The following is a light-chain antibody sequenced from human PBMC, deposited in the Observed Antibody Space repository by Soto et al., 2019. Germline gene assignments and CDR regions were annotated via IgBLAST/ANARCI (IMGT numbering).Light chain of an antibody. CDR2: EVT. Sequence: QSALTQPASVSGSPGQSITISCTGTSSDVGNYKYVSWYQFHPGRAPKLVIFEVTNRASGASDRFSGSKSGNTASLTISGLHTDDEGDYYCSSYTDSHTLGIFGTGTKVTV. J-gene: IGLJ1*01. V-gene: IGLV2-14*01. CDR1: SSDVGNYKY. CDR3: SSYTDSHTLGI.